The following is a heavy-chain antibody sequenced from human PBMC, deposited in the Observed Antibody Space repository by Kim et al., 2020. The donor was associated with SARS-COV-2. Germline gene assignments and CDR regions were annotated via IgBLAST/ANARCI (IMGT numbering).Heavy chain of an antibody. CDR2: ISAYNGNT. Sequence: ASVKVSCKASGYTFTSYGISWVRQAPGQGLEWMGWISAYNGNTNYAQKLQGRVTMTTDTSTSTAYMELRSLRSDDTAVYYCARARSDFWSTLTLFDYWGQGTLVTVSS. D-gene: IGHD3-3*01. V-gene: IGHV1-18*01. CDR3: ARARSDFWSTLTLFDY. J-gene: IGHJ4*02. CDR1: GYTFTSYG.